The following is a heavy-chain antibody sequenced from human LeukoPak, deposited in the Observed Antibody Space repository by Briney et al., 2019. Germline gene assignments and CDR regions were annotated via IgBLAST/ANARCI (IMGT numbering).Heavy chain of an antibody. CDR1: GGSISSSSYY. J-gene: IGHJ4*02. CDR3: ARLPWLLNHFDY. D-gene: IGHD5-12*01. V-gene: IGHV4-39*01. Sequence: SETLSLTCTVSGGSISSSSYYWGWIRQPPGKGLEWIGSIYYSGSTYYNPSLKSRVTISVDTSKNQFSLKLSSVTAADTAVYYCARLPWLLNHFDYWGQGTLVTVSS. CDR2: IYYSGST.